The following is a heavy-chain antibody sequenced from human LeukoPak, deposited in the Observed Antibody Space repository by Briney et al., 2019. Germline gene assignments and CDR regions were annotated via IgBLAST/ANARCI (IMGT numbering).Heavy chain of an antibody. CDR1: GFTFSSYE. J-gene: IGHJ6*03. Sequence: PGGSLRLSCAASGFTFSSYEMNWVRQAPGKGLEWVSYISSSGSTIYYADSVKGRFTISRDNAKNSLYLQMNSLRAEDTAVYYCARDFWATSFPPDYYYYYMDVWGKGTTVTVSS. CDR2: ISSSGSTI. D-gene: IGHD1-26*01. V-gene: IGHV3-48*03. CDR3: ARDFWATSFPPDYYYYYMDV.